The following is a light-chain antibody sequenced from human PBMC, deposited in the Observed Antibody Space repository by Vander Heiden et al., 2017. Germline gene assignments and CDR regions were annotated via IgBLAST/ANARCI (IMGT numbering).Light chain of an antibody. J-gene: IGKJ2*01. V-gene: IGKV4-1*01. CDR1: QSVLYSSNNKNY. CDR3: QQDDSTPYT. CDR2: WAS. Sequence: DIVMTQSPGSLAVSLGERATINCKSSQSVLYSSNNKNYLAWYQQKPGQPPKLLIYWASTRESGVPDRFSGSGSGTDFTLTISSLQAEDVAVYYCQQDDSTPYTFGQGTKLEIK.